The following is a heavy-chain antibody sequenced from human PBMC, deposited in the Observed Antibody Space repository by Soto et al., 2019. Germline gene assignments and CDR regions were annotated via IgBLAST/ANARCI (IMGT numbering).Heavy chain of an antibody. CDR1: GFIFSEYG. J-gene: IGHJ6*01. V-gene: IGHV3-33*01. CDR2: IYYDGSNE. Sequence: QVQLVECGGAVVQPGRSLRLSCGASGFIFSEYGMHWVRQAPGKGLEWVAVIYYDGSNEHYSESVRGRFTISRDNSKNMLYLEMNSLRAEDTAIYYCARWWNDEEWVETMDVWGQGTTVTVSS. CDR3: ARWWNDEEWVETMDV. D-gene: IGHD1-1*01.